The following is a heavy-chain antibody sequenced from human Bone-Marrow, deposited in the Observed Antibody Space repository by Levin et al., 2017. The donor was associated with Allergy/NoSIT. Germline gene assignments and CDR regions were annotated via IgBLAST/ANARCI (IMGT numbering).Heavy chain of an antibody. CDR2: ISSSTSYI. CDR1: GFSLSSYT. J-gene: IGHJ5*02. Sequence: PGGSLRLSCLASGFSLSSYTMNWVRQAPGKGLEWVASISSSTSYIFYADSVNGRFTVSRDNAKNSVYLQMNSLRAEDTAVYFCARDQDYGFLSGLGWFDPWGQGTQVTVSS. CDR3: ARDQDYGFLSGLGWFDP. V-gene: IGHV3-21*06. D-gene: IGHD3-3*01.